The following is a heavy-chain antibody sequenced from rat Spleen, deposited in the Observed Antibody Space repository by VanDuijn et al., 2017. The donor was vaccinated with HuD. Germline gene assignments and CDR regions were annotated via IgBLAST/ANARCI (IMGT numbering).Heavy chain of an antibody. CDR1: GFSITSNY. Sequence: EVRLQESGPGLVKPSQSLSLTCSVTGFSITSNYWGWIRRFPGNKMEWIGHISYTGSTSYNPSLKSRISITRDTSKNQFFLQLNSVTTEDTATYYCARYYYSSSGMYTTDYYFDYWGQGVMVTVSS. CDR2: ISYTGST. V-gene: IGHV3-1*01. J-gene: IGHJ2*01. CDR3: ARYYYSSSGMYTTDYYFDY. D-gene: IGHD1-6*01.